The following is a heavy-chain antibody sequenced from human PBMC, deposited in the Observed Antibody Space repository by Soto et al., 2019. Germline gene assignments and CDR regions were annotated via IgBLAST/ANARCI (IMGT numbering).Heavy chain of an antibody. V-gene: IGHV3-30-3*01. J-gene: IGHJ5*02. CDR3: ARSSWYANWFDP. CDR2: ISYDGSNK. CDR1: GFTFSSYA. Sequence: GSLRLSCAASGFTFSSYAMHWVRQAPGKGLEWMAVISYDGSNKYYADSVKGRFTISRDNSKNTLYLQMNSLRAEDTAVYYCARSSWYANWFDPWGQGTLVTVSS. D-gene: IGHD6-13*01.